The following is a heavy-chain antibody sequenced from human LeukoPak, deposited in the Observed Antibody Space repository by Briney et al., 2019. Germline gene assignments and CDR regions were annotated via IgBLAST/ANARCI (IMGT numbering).Heavy chain of an antibody. Sequence: ASVKVSCKASGGTFSSYAISWARQAPGQGLEWMGGIIPIFGTANYAQKFQGRVTITADESTSTAYMELSSLRSEDTAVYYCARLVVVVAATDYWGQGTLVTVSS. V-gene: IGHV1-69*13. D-gene: IGHD2-15*01. CDR2: IIPIFGTA. CDR3: ARLVVVVAATDY. CDR1: GGTFSSYA. J-gene: IGHJ4*02.